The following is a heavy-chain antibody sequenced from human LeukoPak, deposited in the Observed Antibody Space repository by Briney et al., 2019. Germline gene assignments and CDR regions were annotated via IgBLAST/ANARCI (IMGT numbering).Heavy chain of an antibody. D-gene: IGHD3-10*01. CDR3: TREGAYDSGTYGAGDY. V-gene: IGHV3-74*01. CDR1: GFNFSNYW. CDR2: LNTGGNST. Sequence: PGGSLRLSCTASGFNFSNYWMHWVRQAPGKGLVWVSRLNTGGNSTIYADSVKGRFIISRDNAKSTLYLQMNSLRADDTGVYYCTREGAYDSGTYGAGDYSGQGTLVTVSS. J-gene: IGHJ4*02.